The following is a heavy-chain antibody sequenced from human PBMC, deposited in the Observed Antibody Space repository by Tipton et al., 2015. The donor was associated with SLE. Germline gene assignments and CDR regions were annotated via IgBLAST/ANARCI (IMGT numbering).Heavy chain of an antibody. CDR1: GESFNGYF. V-gene: IGHV4-34*12. Sequence: TLSLTCAVSGESFNGYFWTWIRQPPGKGLEWIAEIIHSGVTNYNPSLRSRVTISVDMSKNQVSLKLSSVTAADTAVYFCARSQGSMDAFDIWGQGTMVTVSS. J-gene: IGHJ3*02. CDR2: IIHSGVT. CDR3: ARSQGSMDAFDI. D-gene: IGHD6-6*01.